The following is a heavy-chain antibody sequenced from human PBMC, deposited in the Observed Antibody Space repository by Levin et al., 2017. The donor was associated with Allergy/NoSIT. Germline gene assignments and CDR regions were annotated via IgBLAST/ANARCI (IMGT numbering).Heavy chain of an antibody. D-gene: IGHD4-17*01. CDR1: GGSISSSNW. CDR3: ARVLDYGDPLDY. CDR2: IYHSGST. V-gene: IGHV4-4*02. J-gene: IGHJ4*02. Sequence: GSLRLSCAVSGGSISSSNWWSWVRQPPGKGLEWIGEIYHSGSTNYNPSLKSRVTISVDKSKNQFSLKLSSVTAADTAVYYCARVLDYGDPLDYWGQGTLVTVSS.